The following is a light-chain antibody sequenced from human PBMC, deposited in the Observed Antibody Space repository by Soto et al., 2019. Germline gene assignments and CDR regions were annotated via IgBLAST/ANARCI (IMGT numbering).Light chain of an antibody. V-gene: IGKV2-30*01. CDR2: QVS. CDR3: MQSTHPPLT. Sequence: DVVMIQSPPSLPVTLGQPASISCRSSQSLVYSDGTTYLNWLQQRPGQSPRRLIYQVSNRDHGVLDRFSGSGAGTDFTLKMSKLEAEDVGVYYRMQSTHPPLTFGGGTEVEIK. J-gene: IGKJ4*01. CDR1: QSLVYSDGTTY.